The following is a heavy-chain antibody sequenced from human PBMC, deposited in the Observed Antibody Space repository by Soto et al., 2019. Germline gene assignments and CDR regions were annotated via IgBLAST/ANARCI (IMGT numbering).Heavy chain of an antibody. V-gene: IGHV4-28*01. Sequence: QVQLQESGPGLVKPSDTLSLTCAVSGYSISNSNWWVWIRQPPGKGLEWIGYIYYSGSTYYNPSLKSRVTISVDMSTNQLSLRLSSVTAVDTAVYYCARRSSSGWYVDYWGQGTLVTVSS. D-gene: IGHD6-19*01. CDR3: ARRSSSGWYVDY. J-gene: IGHJ4*02. CDR1: GYSISNSNW. CDR2: IYYSGST.